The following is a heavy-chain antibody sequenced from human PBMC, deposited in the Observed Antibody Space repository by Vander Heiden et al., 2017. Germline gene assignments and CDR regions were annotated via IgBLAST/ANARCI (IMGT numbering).Heavy chain of an antibody. CDR3: ARLTVVATPGGWFDP. CDR1: GGSISSSSYY. D-gene: IGHD1-26*01. Sequence: QLQLQESGPGLVKPSETLSLTCTVSGGSISSSSYYWGWIRQPPGKGLEWIGSIYYSGSTYYNPSLKSRVTISVDTSKNQFSLKLSSVPAADTAVYYCARLTVVATPGGWFDPWGQGTLVTVSS. CDR2: IYYSGST. J-gene: IGHJ5*02. V-gene: IGHV4-39*01.